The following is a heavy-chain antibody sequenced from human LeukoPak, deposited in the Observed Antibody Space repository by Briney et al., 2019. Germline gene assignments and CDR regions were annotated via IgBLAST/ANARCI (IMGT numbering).Heavy chain of an antibody. V-gene: IGHV4-39*01. CDR1: GGSISSSNYY. CDR3: ARGPCWGGDCYNYFDY. D-gene: IGHD2-21*02. CDR2: IYYSGST. J-gene: IGHJ4*02. Sequence: SETLSLTCTVSGGSISSSNYYWGWIRQPPGKGLEWIGSIYYSGSTYYNPSLKSRVTISVDTSKSQFSLKLSSVTAADTAVYYCARGPCWGGDCYNYFDYWGQGTLVTVSS.